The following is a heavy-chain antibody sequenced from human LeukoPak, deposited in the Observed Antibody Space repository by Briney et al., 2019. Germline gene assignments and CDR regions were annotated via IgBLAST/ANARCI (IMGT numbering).Heavy chain of an antibody. CDR3: ARVPYDFWGKGMDV. CDR2: IYSDGST. J-gene: IGHJ6*02. CDR1: GLTVSSNY. Sequence: GGSLRLSCAASGLTVSSNYMSWVRQAQGLEWVSIIYSDGSTYYADSVKGRFTISRDNSKNTLYLQMNSLRTEDSAVYYCARVPYDFWGKGMDVWGQGTTVTVSS. V-gene: IGHV3-66*02. D-gene: IGHD3-3*01.